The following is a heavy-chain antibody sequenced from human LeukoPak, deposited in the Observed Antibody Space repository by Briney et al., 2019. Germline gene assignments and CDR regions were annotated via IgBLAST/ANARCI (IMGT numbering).Heavy chain of an antibody. J-gene: IGHJ2*01. D-gene: IGHD5-24*01. Sequence: SETLSLTCTVSGDSISNYYWSWIRQPPGKGLEWIGYIYYSGSTDYNPSLKSRVTISVDTSKNSVSLKLNSVTAADTAVYYCATARRDGYNLDWYFDLWGRGTLVTVSS. CDR1: GDSISNYY. CDR3: ATARRDGYNLDWYFDL. CDR2: IYYSGST. V-gene: IGHV4-59*01.